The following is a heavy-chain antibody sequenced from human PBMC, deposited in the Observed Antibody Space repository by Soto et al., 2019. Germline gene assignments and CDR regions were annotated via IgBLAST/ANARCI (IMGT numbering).Heavy chain of an antibody. V-gene: IGHV5-51*01. CDR2: IYPGDSDT. CDR1: GYNFTTYW. D-gene: IGHD6-6*01. CDR3: ARRVYSSSSGFDY. Sequence: GESLKISCKGSGYNFTTYWIGWVRQMPGKGLEWMGIIYPGDSDTRYSPSFQGQVTISADKSISTAYLQWSSLKASDIAMYYCARRVYSSSSGFDYWGQGTLVTVSS. J-gene: IGHJ4*02.